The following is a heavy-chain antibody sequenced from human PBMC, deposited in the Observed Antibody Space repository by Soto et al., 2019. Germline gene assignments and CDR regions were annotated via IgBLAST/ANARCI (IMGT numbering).Heavy chain of an antibody. Sequence: SETLSLTCTVSGGSISSSSYYWGWIRQPPGKGLEWIGSIYYSGSTYYNPSLKSRVTISVDTSKNQFSLKLSSVTAADTAVYYCARHLRPPAVAGNYYYYGMDVWGQGTTVTVSS. CDR1: GGSISSSSYY. CDR3: ARHLRPPAVAGNYYYYGMDV. CDR2: IYYSGST. V-gene: IGHV4-39*01. J-gene: IGHJ6*02. D-gene: IGHD6-19*01.